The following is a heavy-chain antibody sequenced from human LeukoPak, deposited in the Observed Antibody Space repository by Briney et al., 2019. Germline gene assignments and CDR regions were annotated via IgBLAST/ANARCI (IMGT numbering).Heavy chain of an antibody. CDR3: ARAKYYYDSSGYYF. V-gene: IGHV3-9*01. D-gene: IGHD3-22*01. Sequence: SLRLSCAASGFTFDDYAMHWVRQAPGKGLEWVSGISWNSGSIGYADSVKGRFTISRDNAKNSLYLQMNSLRAEDTAVYYCARAKYYYDSSGYYFWGQGTLVTVSS. CDR2: ISWNSGSI. J-gene: IGHJ4*02. CDR1: GFTFDDYA.